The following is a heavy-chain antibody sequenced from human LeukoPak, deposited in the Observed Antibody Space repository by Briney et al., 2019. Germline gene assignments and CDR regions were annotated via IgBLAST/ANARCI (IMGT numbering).Heavy chain of an antibody. D-gene: IGHD2-2*01. CDR1: GGSISSYY. Sequence: PSETLSLTCTVSGGSISSYYWSWIRQPPGKGLEWIGYIYYSGSTNYNPSLKSRVTISVDTSKNQFSLKLSSVTAADTAVYYCVRETAYLGFCSSTTCYHAFDIWGQGTMVTVSS. CDR3: VRETAYLGFCSSTTCYHAFDI. CDR2: IYYSGST. V-gene: IGHV4-59*01. J-gene: IGHJ3*02.